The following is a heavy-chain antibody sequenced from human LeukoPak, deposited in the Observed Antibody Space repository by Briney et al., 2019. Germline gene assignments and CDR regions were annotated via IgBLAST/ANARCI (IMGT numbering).Heavy chain of an antibody. J-gene: IGHJ4*02. CDR1: GGSLRGYY. V-gene: IGHV4-34*01. Sequence: PSETLSLTCAVYGGSLRGYYWSWVRQPPGKGREWIGEINHSGDTNYNPSHKSRVTMSVDTSKSQFSLKLASVTAADTAMYCCASPNGEATRWGQGTLVTVSS. D-gene: IGHD7-27*01. CDR2: INHSGDT. CDR3: ASPNGEATR.